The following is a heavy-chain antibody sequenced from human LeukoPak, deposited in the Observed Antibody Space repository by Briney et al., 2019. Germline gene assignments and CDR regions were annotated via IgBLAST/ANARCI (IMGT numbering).Heavy chain of an antibody. D-gene: IGHD3-22*01. Sequence: SETLSLTCTVSGGSLSSGGYYWGWVRQHPGTGLEWLGYIYYSGSTYYNPSLKSRVTISVNTSKNQFSLKLSSVTAADTAVYYCARASHPYYYDSSGSLDYWGQGTLVTVSS. CDR3: ARASHPYYYDSSGSLDY. J-gene: IGHJ4*02. V-gene: IGHV4-31*03. CDR1: GGSLSSGGYY. CDR2: IYYSGST.